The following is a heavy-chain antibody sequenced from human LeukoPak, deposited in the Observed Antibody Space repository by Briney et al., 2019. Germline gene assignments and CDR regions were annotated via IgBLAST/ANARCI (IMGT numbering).Heavy chain of an antibody. J-gene: IGHJ4*02. D-gene: IGHD2-21*02. CDR3: ARDYECGGDCYSLDY. CDR2: ISSSSSTI. V-gene: IGHV3-48*04. CDR1: GFTFSSYS. Sequence: GGSLRLSCAASGFTFSSYSMNWVRQAPGKGLEWVSYISSSSSTIYYADSVKGRFTISRDNAKNSLYLQMNSLRAEDTAVYYCARDYECGGDCYSLDYWGQGTLVTVSS.